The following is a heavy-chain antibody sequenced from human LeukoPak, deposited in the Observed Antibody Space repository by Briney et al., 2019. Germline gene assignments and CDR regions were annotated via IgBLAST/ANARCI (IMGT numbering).Heavy chain of an antibody. J-gene: IGHJ3*01. D-gene: IGHD4-23*01. CDR3: ARDMSTRVTPISYAFDV. V-gene: IGHV1-46*01. CDR2: INPNGDRT. CDR1: EDTFTNYY. Sequence: GASVKVSCKASEDTFTNYYMHWVRQAPGQGLEWLGIINPNGDRTAYAQNFQGRVTMTRDASTTTFYLKLSSLRSEDTAVYFCARDMSTRVTPISYAFDVGGQGTMVIVSS.